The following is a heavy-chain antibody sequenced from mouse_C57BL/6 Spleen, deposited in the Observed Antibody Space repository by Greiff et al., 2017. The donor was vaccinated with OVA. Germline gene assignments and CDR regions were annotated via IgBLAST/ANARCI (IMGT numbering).Heavy chain of an antibody. CDR1: GYTFTSYT. Sequence: QVQLQQSGAELARPGASVKMSCKASGYTFTSYTMHWVKQRPGQGLEWIGYINPSSGYTKYNQKFKDKATLTADKSSSTAYMQLISLTSEDSAVYYCAIIYYGNYEGYDYWGQGTTLTVSS. V-gene: IGHV1-4*01. CDR2: INPSSGYT. CDR3: AIIYYGNYEGYDY. D-gene: IGHD2-1*01. J-gene: IGHJ2*01.